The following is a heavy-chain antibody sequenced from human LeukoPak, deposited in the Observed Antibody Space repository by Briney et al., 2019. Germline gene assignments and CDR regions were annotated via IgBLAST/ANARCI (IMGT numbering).Heavy chain of an antibody. Sequence: GGSLRLSCTASGFTFGDYVMSWVRQAPGKGLEWVGFIRSKAYGGTTEYAASVKGRFTISRDDSKSIAYLQMNSLKTEDTAVYYCTRGYYYGSGDAFDIWGQGTMVTVSS. V-gene: IGHV3-49*04. CDR3: TRGYYYGSGDAFDI. D-gene: IGHD3-10*01. CDR2: IRSKAYGGTT. J-gene: IGHJ3*02. CDR1: GFTFGDYV.